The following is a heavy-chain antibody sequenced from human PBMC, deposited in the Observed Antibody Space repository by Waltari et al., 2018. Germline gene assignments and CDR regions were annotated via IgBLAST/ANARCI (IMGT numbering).Heavy chain of an antibody. J-gene: IGHJ4*02. V-gene: IGHV1-2*06. Sequence: QVQLVQSGAEVKKPGASVKVSCKASGYTFTGYYMHWVRQAPGQGLEWMGRINPNSGCTNYAQKFQGRVTMTRDTSISTAYMELSRLRSDDTAVYYCARLPNYDSSGRDDYWGQGTLVTVSS. CDR1: GYTFTGYY. CDR2: INPNSGCT. D-gene: IGHD3-22*01. CDR3: ARLPNYDSSGRDDY.